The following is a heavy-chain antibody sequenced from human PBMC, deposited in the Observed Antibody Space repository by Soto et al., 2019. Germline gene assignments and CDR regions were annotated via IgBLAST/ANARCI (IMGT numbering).Heavy chain of an antibody. D-gene: IGHD4-4*01. V-gene: IGHV3-9*01. CDR2: ISWNSGSI. Sequence: EVQLVESGGGLVQPGRSLRLSCAASGFTFDDYAMHWVRQAPGKGLEWVSGISWNSGSIGYADSVKGRFTISRDNAKNALYLQMNSLRAEDTALYDCAKDMDPVQFTYFDYWGQGTLVTVSS. J-gene: IGHJ4*02. CDR1: GFTFDDYA. CDR3: AKDMDPVQFTYFDY.